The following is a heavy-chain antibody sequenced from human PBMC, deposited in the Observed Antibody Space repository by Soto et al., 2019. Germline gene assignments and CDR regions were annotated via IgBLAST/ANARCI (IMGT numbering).Heavy chain of an antibody. J-gene: IGHJ4*02. CDR1: GGTFSSYA. D-gene: IGHD6-19*01. Sequence: SVKVSCKASGGTFSSYAISWLRQAPGQGLEWMGGIIPIFGTANYAQKFQGRVTITADESTSTAYMELSSLRSEDTAVYYCARSYSSGWFDGAPSHIDYWGQGTLVTVSS. V-gene: IGHV1-69*13. CDR2: IIPIFGTA. CDR3: ARSYSSGWFDGAPSHIDY.